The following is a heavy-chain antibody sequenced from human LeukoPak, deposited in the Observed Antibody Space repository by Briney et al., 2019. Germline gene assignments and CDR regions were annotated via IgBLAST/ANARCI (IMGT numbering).Heavy chain of an antibody. Sequence: PGGSLRLSCAASGFTFRSNGMNWVRQAPGKGLEWVAIIWYDGSKEYYADSVKGRFTISRDNSKNTVYLQMDSLRAEDTAVYYCARIDGWSNFDYWSQGTLVAVSS. CDR1: GFTFRSNG. V-gene: IGHV3-33*01. CDR3: ARIDGWSNFDY. J-gene: IGHJ4*02. CDR2: IWYDGSKE. D-gene: IGHD3-10*01.